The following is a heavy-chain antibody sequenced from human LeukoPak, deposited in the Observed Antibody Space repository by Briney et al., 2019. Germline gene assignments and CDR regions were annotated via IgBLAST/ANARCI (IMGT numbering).Heavy chain of an antibody. Sequence: ASMKVSCKASGYSFTGYYMHWVRQAPGQGLEWMGWINPNSGGTNYAQKFQGRVTMTRDTSISTAYMELSRLRSDDTAVYYCARVGRYCSGGSCYSPWTYWGQGTLVTVSS. V-gene: IGHV1-2*02. CDR2: INPNSGGT. CDR1: GYSFTGYY. D-gene: IGHD2-15*01. CDR3: ARVGRYCSGGSCYSPWTY. J-gene: IGHJ4*02.